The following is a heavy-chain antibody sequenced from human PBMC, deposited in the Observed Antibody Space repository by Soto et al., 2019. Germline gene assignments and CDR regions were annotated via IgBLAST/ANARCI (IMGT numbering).Heavy chain of an antibody. CDR3: ARDHGSTGSCWDYHYGMDV. V-gene: IGHV3-21*01. J-gene: IGHJ6*02. Sequence: EVQLVESGGGLVKSGGSLRLSCAASGFTFSNYRMNWARQAPGKGLEWVSYISSSSSYIFYADSVKGRFTISRDNAKKSLYLQMNSLRAEDTAVYYCARDHGSTGSCWDYHYGMDVWGQGTTVTVSS. D-gene: IGHD1-26*01. CDR2: ISSSSSYI. CDR1: GFTFSNYR.